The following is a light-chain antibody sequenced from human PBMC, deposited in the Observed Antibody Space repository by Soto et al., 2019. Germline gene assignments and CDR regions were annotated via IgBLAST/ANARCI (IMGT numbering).Light chain of an antibody. Sequence: QSVLTQPPSASGTPGQRVTISCSGSSSNIGRNYVYWYQQLPGTAPKLLIYSNDQRPSGVPDRFSGSKSGTSASLAISGLRSEDEADYYCAAWDDSLSYVFGTGTKLTVL. J-gene: IGLJ1*01. CDR2: SND. V-gene: IGLV1-47*02. CDR1: SSNIGRNY. CDR3: AAWDDSLSYV.